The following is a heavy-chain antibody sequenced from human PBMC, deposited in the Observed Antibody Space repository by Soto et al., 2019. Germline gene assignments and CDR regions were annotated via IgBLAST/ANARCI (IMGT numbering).Heavy chain of an antibody. J-gene: IGHJ6*02. V-gene: IGHV4-4*07. CDR3: ARDSYEDYYYYGMDV. CDR2: IYTSGST. CDR1: GGSISSYY. D-gene: IGHD2-8*01. Sequence: SETLSLTCTVSGGSISSYYWIWILQPAGKGLEWIGRIYTSGSTNYNPSLKSRVTMSVDTSKNQFSLKLSSVTAADTAVYYCARDSYEDYYYYGMDVWGQGTTVTVSS.